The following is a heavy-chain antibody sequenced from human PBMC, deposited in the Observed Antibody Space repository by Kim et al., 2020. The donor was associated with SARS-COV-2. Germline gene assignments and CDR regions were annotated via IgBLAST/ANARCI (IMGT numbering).Heavy chain of an antibody. CDR3: DASDY. V-gene: IGHV3-23*01. J-gene: IGHJ4*02. CDR2: IGDRAGNT. Sequence: WGSLRLSCAASGFTFGIYAMSWARQAPGKGLEWVSTIGDRAGNTHYADSVKGRFIISRDNSRNTLYLQMNSLRAEDTAVYYCDASDYWGQGTLVTVSS. CDR1: GFTFGIYA.